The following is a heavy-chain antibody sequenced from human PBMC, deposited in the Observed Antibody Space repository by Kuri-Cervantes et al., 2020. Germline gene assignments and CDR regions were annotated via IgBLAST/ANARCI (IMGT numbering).Heavy chain of an antibody. CDR3: AKDISNYYDTKFYFDY. CDR2: ISWNSGSI. Sequence: SLKISCAASGFSFDDYAIHWVRQTPGKGLEWVSGISWNSGSIGYADSVKGRFTISRDNAKNSLYLQMNSLRAEDTALYYCAKDISNYYDTKFYFDYWGQGTLVTVSS. D-gene: IGHD3-22*01. J-gene: IGHJ4*02. CDR1: GFSFDDYA. V-gene: IGHV3-9*01.